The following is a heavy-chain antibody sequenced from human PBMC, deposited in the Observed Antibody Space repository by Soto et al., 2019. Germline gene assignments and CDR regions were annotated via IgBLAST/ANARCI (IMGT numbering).Heavy chain of an antibody. CDR1: GGSISSSSYY. Sequence: SETLSLTCTVSGGSISSSSYYWGWIRQPPGKGLEWIGSIYYSGSTYYNPSLKSRVTISVDTSKNQFSLKLSSVTAADTAVYYCASWGWGGYDSRLFDYWGQGTLVTVSS. CDR2: IYYSGST. J-gene: IGHJ4*02. V-gene: IGHV4-39*01. D-gene: IGHD5-12*01. CDR3: ASWGWGGYDSRLFDY.